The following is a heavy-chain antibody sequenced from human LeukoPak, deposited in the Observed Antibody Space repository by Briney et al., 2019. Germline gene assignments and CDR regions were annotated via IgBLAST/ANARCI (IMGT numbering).Heavy chain of an antibody. D-gene: IGHD2-2*01. CDR2: INHSGST. V-gene: IGHV4-34*01. J-gene: IGHJ5*02. CDR3: ARAVKGYCSSTSCSRWFDP. Sequence: SETLSLTCAVNGGSFSGYYWSWIRQPPGKGLEWIGEINHSGSTNYNPSLKSRVTISVDTSKNQFSLKLSSVTAADTAVYYCARAVKGYCSSTSCSRWFDPWGQGTLVTVSS. CDR1: GGSFSGYY.